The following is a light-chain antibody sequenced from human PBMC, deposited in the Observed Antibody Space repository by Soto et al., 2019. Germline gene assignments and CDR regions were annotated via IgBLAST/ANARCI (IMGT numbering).Light chain of an antibody. V-gene: IGLV2-14*01. J-gene: IGLJ1*01. CDR3: SSYAASFLRV. CDR2: EVT. CDR1: SSDIGTYKY. Sequence: QSPLTQPASVSGSPGQSVTISCTGSSSDIGTYKYVSWYQHHPGKAPKLLIYEVTNRPSGVSDRFSGSKSGNTASLTISGLQADDEADYYCSSYAASFLRVFGSGTKLTVL.